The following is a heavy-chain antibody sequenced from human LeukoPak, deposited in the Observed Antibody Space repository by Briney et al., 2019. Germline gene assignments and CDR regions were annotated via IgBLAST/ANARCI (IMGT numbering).Heavy chain of an antibody. CDR1: GFTFSSYG. D-gene: IGHD6-19*01. Sequence: GSLRPSCAASGFTFSSYGMHWVRQAPGKGLEWVAVISYDGSNKYYADSVEGRFTISRDNSKNTLYLQMNSLRAEDTAVYYCAKRLSAVASYYYYYGMDVWGQGTTVTVSS. J-gene: IGHJ6*02. CDR2: ISYDGSNK. CDR3: AKRLSAVASYYYYYGMDV. V-gene: IGHV3-30*18.